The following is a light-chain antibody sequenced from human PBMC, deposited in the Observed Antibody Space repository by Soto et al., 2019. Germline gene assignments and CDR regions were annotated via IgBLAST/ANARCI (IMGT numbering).Light chain of an antibody. CDR1: ESISRH. V-gene: IGKV1-39*01. CDR2: AAS. J-gene: IGKJ5*01. CDR3: QQSYTTLSIT. Sequence: DIQMTQSPSSLSASVGDRVTITCRASESISRHLNWYQQKPGKAPKLLIYAASSLQNGVPSRFRGGGSGTDVTLTISNLQPEDYATDYCQQSYTTLSITFGQGTRLEIK.